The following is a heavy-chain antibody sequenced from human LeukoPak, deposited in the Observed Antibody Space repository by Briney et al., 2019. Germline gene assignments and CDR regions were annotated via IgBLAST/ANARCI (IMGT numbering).Heavy chain of an antibody. CDR1: GFTFSSYA. Sequence: GGSLRLSCAASGFTFSSYAMSWVRQAPGKGLEWVSAISGSGGSTYYADSVKGRFIISRDNPKNTLYLQMNSLRAEDTAVYYCAKAYPSVGSFDYWGQGTLVTVSS. D-gene: IGHD5/OR15-5a*01. V-gene: IGHV3-23*01. J-gene: IGHJ4*02. CDR3: AKAYPSVGSFDY. CDR2: ISGSGGST.